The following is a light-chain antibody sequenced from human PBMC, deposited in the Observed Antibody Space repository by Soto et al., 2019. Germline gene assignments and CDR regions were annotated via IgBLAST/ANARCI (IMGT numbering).Light chain of an antibody. J-gene: IGKJ1*01. CDR3: LRYNAFSQT. V-gene: IGKV1-5*01. CDR2: DAS. Sequence: DVHITQSPSTLSASVGDRVTITCRASQSMNDWLAWYQQKPGKAPKVLIYDASSLQSGVPSRFSGSGSGTEFTLTIDSLQPDDVATYYCLRYNAFSQTFGQGTKVDIK. CDR1: QSMNDW.